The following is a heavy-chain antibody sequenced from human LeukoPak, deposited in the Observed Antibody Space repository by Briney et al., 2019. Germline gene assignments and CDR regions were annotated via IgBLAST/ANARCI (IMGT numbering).Heavy chain of an antibody. J-gene: IGHJ4*02. CDR1: GGSITSYY. CDR2: IYNSGST. D-gene: IGHD3-16*01. CDR3: ARVGDYALKD. Sequence: SETLSLTCTVSGGSITSYYWSWIRQPAGEGLEWIGRIYNSGSTNYNPSLKSRVTMSVDASKNQFSLKLSSVTAADTAVYYCARVGDYALKDWGQGTLVTVSS. V-gene: IGHV4-4*07.